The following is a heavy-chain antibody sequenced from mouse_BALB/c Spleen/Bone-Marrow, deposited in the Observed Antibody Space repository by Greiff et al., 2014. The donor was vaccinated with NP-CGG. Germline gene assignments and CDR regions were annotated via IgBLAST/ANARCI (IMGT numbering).Heavy chain of an antibody. Sequence: VQGVESGPGLVAPSQSLSITCTVSGFSLTSYGVHWVRQPQGKGLEWLGVIWAGGSTNYNSALMSRLSISKDNSKSQVFLKMNSLQTDDTAMYYCARVYLWYFDVWGAGTTVTVSS. CDR3: ARVYLWYFDV. J-gene: IGHJ1*01. CDR2: IWAGGST. D-gene: IGHD2-3*01. CDR1: GFSLTSYG. V-gene: IGHV2-9*02.